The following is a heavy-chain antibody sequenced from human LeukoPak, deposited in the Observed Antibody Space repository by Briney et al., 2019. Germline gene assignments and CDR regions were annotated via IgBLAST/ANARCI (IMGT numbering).Heavy chain of an antibody. V-gene: IGHV3-66*02. Sequence: GGSLRLSCAASGFTLSSYYMSWVRLAPGKGLEWVSGIYGGGNSYYADSVAGRFTISRDNSRNTLYLQMHSLRSEDTAVYYCARGEEVGATVDYWGQGTLVTVSS. CDR1: GFTLSSYY. CDR2: IYGGGNS. D-gene: IGHD1-26*01. J-gene: IGHJ4*02. CDR3: ARGEEVGATVDY.